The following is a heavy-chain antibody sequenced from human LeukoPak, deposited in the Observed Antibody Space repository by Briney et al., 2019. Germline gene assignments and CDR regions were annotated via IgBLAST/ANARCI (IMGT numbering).Heavy chain of an antibody. D-gene: IGHD6-13*01. CDR2: ISYDGSNK. CDR1: GFTFSSYA. J-gene: IGHJ6*02. CDR3: ARDAYSSSSYGMDV. Sequence: GRSLRLSCAASGFTFSSYAMHWVRQAPGKGLEWVAVISYDGSNKYYADSVKGRFTISRDNSKNTLYLQMNSLRAEDTAVYYCARDAYSSSSYGMDVWGQGTTVTVSS. V-gene: IGHV3-30-3*01.